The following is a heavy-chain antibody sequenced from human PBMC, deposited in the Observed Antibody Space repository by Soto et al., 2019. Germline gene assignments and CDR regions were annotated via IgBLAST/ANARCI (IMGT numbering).Heavy chain of an antibody. CDR1: GFTFSSYA. J-gene: IGHJ6*02. V-gene: IGHV3-23*01. CDR3: AKDRHGDSYRSYYYYGMDV. D-gene: IGHD4-17*01. Sequence: EVQLLESGGGLAQPGGSLRLSCAASGFTFSSYAMSWVRQAPGKGLEWVSAISGSGGSTYYADSVKGRFTISRDNSKNTLYLQMNRLRAEDTAVYYCAKDRHGDSYRSYYYYGMDVWGQGTPVTVSS. CDR2: ISGSGGST.